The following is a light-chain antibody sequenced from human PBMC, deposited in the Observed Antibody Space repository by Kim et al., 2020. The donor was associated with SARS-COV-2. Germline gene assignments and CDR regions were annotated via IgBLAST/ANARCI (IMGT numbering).Light chain of an antibody. Sequence: AFVGDRVTITCQASQDIAIHLNWYQQKPGKTPTLLIFDASNLDIGVPSRFSGSGSGTDFTFTINNLQPEDFATYYCQQYHSLPLTFGQGTRLEIK. V-gene: IGKV1-33*01. CDR3: QQYHSLPLT. J-gene: IGKJ5*01. CDR2: DAS. CDR1: QDIAIH.